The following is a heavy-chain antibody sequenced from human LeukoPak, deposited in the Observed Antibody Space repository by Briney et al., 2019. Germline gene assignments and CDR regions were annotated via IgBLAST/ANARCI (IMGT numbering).Heavy chain of an antibody. CDR3: ARGPNSNWSGLDF. D-gene: IGHD6-6*01. J-gene: IGHJ4*02. CDR1: GLTFSSHW. CDR2: ISPTGSTT. V-gene: IGHV3-74*01. Sequence: GGSLRLSCAASGLTFSSHWMHWVRQAPGKGLVWVSRISPTGSTTSYADSVKGRFTVSRDNAKNTLYLQVNNLRAEDTAVYYCARGPNSNWSGLDFWGQGTLLTVSS.